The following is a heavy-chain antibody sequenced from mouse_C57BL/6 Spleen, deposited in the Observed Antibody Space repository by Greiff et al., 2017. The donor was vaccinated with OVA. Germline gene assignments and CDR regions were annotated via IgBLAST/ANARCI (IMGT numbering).Heavy chain of an antibody. CDR1: GYTLTSYW. CDR2: IYPSDSET. V-gene: IGHV1-61*01. Sequence: QVQLQQPGAELVRPGSSVTLSCKASGYTLTSYWMDWVKQRPGQGLEWIGNIYPSDSETPYNQKFKDKATLTVDKSSSTAYMQLSSLTSEDSAVYYCARGHYYGSSYWYFDVWGTGTTVTVSS. CDR3: ARGHYYGSSYWYFDV. J-gene: IGHJ1*03. D-gene: IGHD1-1*01.